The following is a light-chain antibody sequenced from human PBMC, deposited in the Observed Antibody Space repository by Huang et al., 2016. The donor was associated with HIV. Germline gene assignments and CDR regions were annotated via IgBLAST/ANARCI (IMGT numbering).Light chain of an antibody. CDR1: QNVRTY. V-gene: IGKV3-11*01. J-gene: IGKJ2*01. CDR3: QHRGTWPPYT. Sequence: IVLTQSPATLSLSPGERAILSCRASQNVRTYLAWYQQKPGQAPRLLIHDASKRANGIPSRFSGSGAGTDFTLTISRLEPEDFAVYYCQHRGTWPPYTVGKGTKMEIK. CDR2: DAS.